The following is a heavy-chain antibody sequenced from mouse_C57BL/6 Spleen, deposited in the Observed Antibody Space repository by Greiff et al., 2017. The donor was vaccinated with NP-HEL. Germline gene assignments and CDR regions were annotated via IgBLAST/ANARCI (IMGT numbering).Heavy chain of an antibody. Sequence: EVQRVESGPELVKPGASVKISCKASGYSFTGYYMHWVKQSHGNILDWIGYIYPYNGVSSYNQKFKGKATLTVDKSSSTAYMELRSLTSEDSAVYYCARRDYYGSSDWYFDVWGTGTTVTVSS. J-gene: IGHJ1*03. V-gene: IGHV1-31*01. D-gene: IGHD1-1*01. CDR2: IYPYNGVS. CDR3: ARRDYYGSSDWYFDV. CDR1: GYSFTGYY.